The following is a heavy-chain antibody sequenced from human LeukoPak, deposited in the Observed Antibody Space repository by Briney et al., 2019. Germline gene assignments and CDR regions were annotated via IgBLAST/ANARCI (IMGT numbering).Heavy chain of an antibody. Sequence: PSETLSLTCAVYGGSFSGYYWSWIRQPPGKGLEWIGEINHSGSTNYNPSLESRVTISVDTSKNQFSLKLSSVTAADTAVYYCARATYYYGSGALRFYYYGMDVWGQGTTVTVSS. V-gene: IGHV4-34*01. CDR2: INHSGST. CDR1: GGSFSGYY. J-gene: IGHJ6*02. D-gene: IGHD3-10*01. CDR3: ARATYYYGSGALRFYYYGMDV.